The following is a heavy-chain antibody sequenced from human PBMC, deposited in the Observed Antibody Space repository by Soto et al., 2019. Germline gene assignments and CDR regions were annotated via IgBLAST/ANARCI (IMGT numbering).Heavy chain of an antibody. V-gene: IGHV3-30-3*01. CDR2: ISYDGSNK. Sequence: QVQLVESGGGVVQPGRSLRLSCAASGFTFSSYAMHWVRQAPGKGLEWVAVISYDGSNKYYADSVKGRFTISRDNSKNTLYLQMNSLRAEDTAVYYCARDRRYDIFSHDAFDIWGQGTMVTVSS. CDR3: ARDRRYDIFSHDAFDI. J-gene: IGHJ3*02. CDR1: GFTFSSYA. D-gene: IGHD3-9*01.